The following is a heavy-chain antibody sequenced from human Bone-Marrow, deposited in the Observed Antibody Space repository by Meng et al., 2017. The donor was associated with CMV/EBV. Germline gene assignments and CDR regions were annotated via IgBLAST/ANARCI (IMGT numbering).Heavy chain of an antibody. Sequence: LSLTCAASGFTFSSYWMSWVRQAPGKGLEWVSGISWNSGSIGYADSVKGRFTISRDNAKNSLYLQMNSLRAEDTALYYCAKDKSYYYYHGMDVWGQGTTVTVSS. CDR1: GFTFSSYW. CDR3: AKDKSYYYYHGMDV. CDR2: ISWNSGSI. J-gene: IGHJ6*02. V-gene: IGHV3-9*01.